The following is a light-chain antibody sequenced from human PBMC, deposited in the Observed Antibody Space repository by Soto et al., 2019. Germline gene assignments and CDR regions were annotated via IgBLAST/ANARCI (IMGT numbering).Light chain of an antibody. J-gene: IGKJ1*01. Sequence: EIVLTQSPATLSLSPGERATLSCRASQSVSSQLAWYQHKPGQPPRLLIYDASNRATGIPDRFSGSGAGTDLALTNSNLGPEDFAVYYCAQRVWPWTVGQGPNVYIK. CDR2: DAS. CDR3: AQRVWPWT. V-gene: IGKV3-11*01. CDR1: QSVSSQ.